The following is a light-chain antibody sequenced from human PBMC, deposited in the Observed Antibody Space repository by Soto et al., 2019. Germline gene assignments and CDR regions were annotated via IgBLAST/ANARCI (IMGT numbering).Light chain of an antibody. V-gene: IGLV2-14*01. J-gene: IGLJ1*01. CDR3: SSYTSSSTQV. CDR1: ISDVGGYNY. CDR2: EVS. Sequence: QSALTQPASVSGSPGQSITISCTGTISDVGGYNYVSWYQQHPGKAPKLMIYEVSNRTSGVSNRFSGSKSGNTASLTISGRQAEVEADYYCSSYTSSSTQVFGTGTKVTV.